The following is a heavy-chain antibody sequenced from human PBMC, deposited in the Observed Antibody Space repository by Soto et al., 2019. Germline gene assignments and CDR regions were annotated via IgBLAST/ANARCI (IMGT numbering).Heavy chain of an antibody. CDR1: GFTVSSDY. V-gene: IGHV3-66*01. J-gene: IGHJ6*02. Sequence: EVQLVESGGGLVQPGGSLRLSCAASGFTVSSDYMTWVRQAPGKGLEWVSVIYSGGGTYYADSVKGRFTISRDNSKNTLYLQMDSLRAEDTAVYYCARDRSLGGRDVWGQGTTVTVSS. CDR3: ARDRSLGGRDV. CDR2: IYSGGGT. D-gene: IGHD3-10*01.